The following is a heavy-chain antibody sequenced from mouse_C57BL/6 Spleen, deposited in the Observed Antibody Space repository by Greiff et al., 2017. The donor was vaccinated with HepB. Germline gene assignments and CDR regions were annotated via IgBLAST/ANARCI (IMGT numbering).Heavy chain of an antibody. J-gene: IGHJ4*01. D-gene: IGHD1-1*01. CDR1: GYSFTGYY. CDR2: IYPYNGVS. V-gene: IGHV1-31*01. CDR3: ARERYYGSSYAMDY. Sequence: VQLKESGPELVKPGASVKISCKASGYSFTGYYMHWVKQSHGNILDWIGYIYPYNGVSSYNQKFKGKATLTVDKSSSTAYMGLRSLTSEDSAVYYCARERYYGSSYAMDYWGQGTSVTVSS.